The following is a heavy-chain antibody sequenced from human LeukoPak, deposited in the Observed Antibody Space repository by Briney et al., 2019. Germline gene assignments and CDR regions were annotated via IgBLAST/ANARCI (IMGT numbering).Heavy chain of an antibody. Sequence: SETLSLTCAVSGGSISSGGYSWSWIRQPPGKGLEWIGYIYHSGSTYYNPSLMSRVTISVDTSKNQFSLKLSSVTAADTAVYYCAREFATSYYGMDVWGQGTTVTVSS. CDR1: GGSISSGGYS. CDR2: IYHSGST. J-gene: IGHJ6*02. CDR3: AREFATSYYGMDV. V-gene: IGHV4-30-2*01. D-gene: IGHD3-10*01.